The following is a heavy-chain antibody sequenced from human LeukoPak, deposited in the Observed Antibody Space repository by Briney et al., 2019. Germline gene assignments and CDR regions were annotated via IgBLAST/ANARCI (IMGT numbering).Heavy chain of an antibody. J-gene: IGHJ3*02. Sequence: SETLSLTCAVSGGSFSGYYWTWIRQPPGKGLEWIGEINHSGSANYNPSLKSRVTISLDTSKNQFSLKLSSVTAADTAVYYCAGSTVTDDAFDIWGQGTMVTVSS. CDR3: AGSTVTDDAFDI. CDR2: INHSGSA. CDR1: GGSFSGYY. V-gene: IGHV4-34*01. D-gene: IGHD4-17*01.